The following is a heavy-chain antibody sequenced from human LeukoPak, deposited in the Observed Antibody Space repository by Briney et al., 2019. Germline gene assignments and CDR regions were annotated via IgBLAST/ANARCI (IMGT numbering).Heavy chain of an antibody. CDR3: ARGEDYGDYFDY. CDR2: IYSGGST. V-gene: IGHV3-53*01. D-gene: IGHD4-17*01. J-gene: IGHJ4*02. Sequence: PGGSLRLSCAASGFTVSSNYMNWVRQAPGKRLEWVSVIYSGGSTYYADSVRGRFTISRDNSKNTLFLQMNSLRAEDTAVYYCARGEDYGDYFDYWGQGTLVTVSS. CDR1: GFTVSSNY.